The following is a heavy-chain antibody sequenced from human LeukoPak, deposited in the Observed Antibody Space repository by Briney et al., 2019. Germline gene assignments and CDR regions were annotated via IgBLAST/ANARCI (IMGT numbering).Heavy chain of an antibody. CDR2: ISAYNGNT. CDR3: ATRYCSGGSCYPTPLDY. V-gene: IGHV1-18*01. Sequence: ASVKVSCKASGYTFTSYGISWVRQAPGQGLEWMGWISAYNGNTNYAQKLQGRVTMTTDTSTSTAYMELRSLRSDDTAVYYCATRYCSGGSCYPTPLDYWGQGTLVTVSS. D-gene: IGHD2-15*01. CDR1: GYTFTSYG. J-gene: IGHJ4*02.